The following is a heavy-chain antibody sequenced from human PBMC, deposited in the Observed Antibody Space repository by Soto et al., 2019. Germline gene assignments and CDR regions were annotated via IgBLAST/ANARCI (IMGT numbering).Heavy chain of an antibody. CDR3: ARVDTGVRGRYYYYGMDV. Sequence: QVQLHQWGAGLLKPSETLSLTCAVFGGSFSDYSWSWIRQPPGKGLEWFGEITHSGSTKYNPSLKSRVTISVDTPKNRFSLKLISVTAADTAVYYCARVDTGVRGRYYYYGMDVWGEGTTVSVSS. CDR2: ITHSGST. J-gene: IGHJ6*04. D-gene: IGHD3-10*01. CDR1: GGSFSDYS. V-gene: IGHV4-34*01.